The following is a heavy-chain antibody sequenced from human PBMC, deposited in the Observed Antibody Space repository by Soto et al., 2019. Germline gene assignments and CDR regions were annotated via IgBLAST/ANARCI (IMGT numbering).Heavy chain of an antibody. J-gene: IGHJ4*02. Sequence: PGESLKISCKGSGYSFTTYWIGWVRQMPGKGLEWMGIINPRDSDTRYSPSFQGQATISADKSINTAYLQWSSLKASDTAMYYCARPGSSSPDYWGQGTLVTLSS. CDR3: ARPGSSSPDY. CDR1: GYSFTTYW. V-gene: IGHV5-51*01. CDR2: INPRDSDT. D-gene: IGHD6-6*01.